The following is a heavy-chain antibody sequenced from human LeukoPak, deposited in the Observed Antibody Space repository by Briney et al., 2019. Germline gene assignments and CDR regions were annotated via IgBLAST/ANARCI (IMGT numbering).Heavy chain of an antibody. Sequence: PGGSLRLSCAASGFTFSSYSMNWVRQAPGKGLEWVSYISSSSSTIYYADSVKGRFTISRDNAKNSLYLQMNSLRDEDTAVYYCATYCSGGSCYSWRIDWDYYYGMDVWGQGTLVTVSS. V-gene: IGHV3-48*02. CDR3: ATYCSGGSCYSWRIDWDYYYGMDV. CDR1: GFTFSSYS. J-gene: IGHJ6*02. D-gene: IGHD2-15*01. CDR2: ISSSSSTI.